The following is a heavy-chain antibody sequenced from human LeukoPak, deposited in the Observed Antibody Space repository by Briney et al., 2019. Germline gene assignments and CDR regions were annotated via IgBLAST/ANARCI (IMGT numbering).Heavy chain of an antibody. D-gene: IGHD3-10*01. J-gene: IGHJ2*01. Sequence: KSSETLSLTCTVSGGSISSYYWSWIRQPPGKGLEWIGYIYCSGSTNYNPSLKSRVTISVDTSKNQFSLKLSSVTAADTAVYYCARGGRDTGPYWYFDLWGRGTLVTVSS. CDR3: ARGGRDTGPYWYFDL. V-gene: IGHV4-59*01. CDR1: GGSISSYY. CDR2: IYCSGST.